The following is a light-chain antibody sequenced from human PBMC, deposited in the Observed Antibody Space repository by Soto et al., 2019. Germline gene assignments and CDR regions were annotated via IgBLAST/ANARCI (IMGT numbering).Light chain of an antibody. CDR3: QQYDSSPLT. CDR1: HSLSSSY. V-gene: IGKV3-20*01. Sequence: EIVLTLSPGTLSLSLGERATLSCRASHSLSSSYLAWYQQRAGQAPRLLIYGTSIRATGIPDRFSGSGSGTVLTITISRLEPEDFEIYDCQQYDSSPLTFGQGTKVDIK. J-gene: IGKJ1*01. CDR2: GTS.